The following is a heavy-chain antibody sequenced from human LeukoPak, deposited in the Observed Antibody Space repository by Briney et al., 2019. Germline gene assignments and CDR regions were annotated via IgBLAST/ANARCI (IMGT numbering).Heavy chain of an antibody. V-gene: IGHV3-30*18. J-gene: IGHJ4*02. Sequence: PGGSLRLSCAASGFTFSSYGMHWVRQAPGKGLEWVAVISYDGSNKYYADFVKGRFTISRDNSKNTLYLQMNSLRAEDTAVYYCAKDSGDGYNYVDYWGQGTLVTVSS. D-gene: IGHD5-24*01. CDR3: AKDSGDGYNYVDY. CDR1: GFTFSSYG. CDR2: ISYDGSNK.